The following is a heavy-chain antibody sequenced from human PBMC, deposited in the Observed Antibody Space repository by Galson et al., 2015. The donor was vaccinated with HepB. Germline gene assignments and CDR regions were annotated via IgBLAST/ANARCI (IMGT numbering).Heavy chain of an antibody. D-gene: IGHD6-6*01. CDR2: INAGNGNT. V-gene: IGHV1-3*01. J-gene: IGHJ4*02. CDR1: GYTFTSYT. CDR3: AKTRNVATLNFDY. Sequence: SVKVSCKASGYTFTSYTMHWVRQAPGQRLEWMGWINAGNGNTKYSQKFQGRVTITRDTSATTAYMELASLKSEDTAVYYCAKTRNVATLNFDYWGQGTLVTVSS.